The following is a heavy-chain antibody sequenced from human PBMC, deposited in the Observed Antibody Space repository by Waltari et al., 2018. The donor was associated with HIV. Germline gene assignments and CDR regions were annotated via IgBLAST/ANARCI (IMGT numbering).Heavy chain of an antibody. CDR2: IHTRGRT. CDR1: GGSISSGSFY. J-gene: IGHJ4*02. CDR3: ARAEGGNAGVHFDY. V-gene: IGHV4-61*02. Sequence: QVQLQESGPGLVKPSQTLSLTCTVSGGSISSGSFYWNWIRQPAWKGLEGIGSIHTRGRTKYNPSLKSRVTISVDTSKNQCSLRLNSVTAADTAVYYCARAEGGNAGVHFDYWGQGTLVTVSS. D-gene: IGHD2-15*01.